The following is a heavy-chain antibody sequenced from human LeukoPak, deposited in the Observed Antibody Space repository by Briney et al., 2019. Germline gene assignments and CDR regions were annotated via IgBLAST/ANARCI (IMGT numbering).Heavy chain of an antibody. CDR3: AKDVESGRSADY. Sequence: AGSLRLSCAASGFTFSNYAMSWVRQAPGKGLEWVSTIYGSGGGTYYADSVKGRFTLSRDNSMNTLYLQMNSLRAEDTAVYYCAKDVESGRSADYWGQGTLVTVSS. J-gene: IGHJ4*02. V-gene: IGHV3-23*01. CDR1: GFTFSNYA. D-gene: IGHD3-10*01. CDR2: IYGSGGGT.